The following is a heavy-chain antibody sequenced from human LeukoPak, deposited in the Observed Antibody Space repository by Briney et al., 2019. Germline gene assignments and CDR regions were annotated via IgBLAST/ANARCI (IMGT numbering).Heavy chain of an antibody. CDR3: ARQNDFRLDY. J-gene: IGHJ4*02. Sequence: ASVKVSCKASGYTFTGYYMHWVRQAPGQGLEWMGWINPNSGGTNYAQKFQGRVTMTRDTSISTAYMELSSLKASDTAIYYCARQNDFRLDYWGQGTLVTVPS. CDR2: INPNSGGT. D-gene: IGHD3-3*01. V-gene: IGHV1-2*02. CDR1: GYTFTGYY.